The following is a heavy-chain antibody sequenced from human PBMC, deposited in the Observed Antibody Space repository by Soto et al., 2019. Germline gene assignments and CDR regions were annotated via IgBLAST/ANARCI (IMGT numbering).Heavy chain of an antibody. D-gene: IGHD6-19*01. V-gene: IGHV1-18*01. CDR1: GYTFTSYG. CDR2: INSYNGNT. CDR3: ARAPVAGIWFDP. J-gene: IGHJ5*02. Sequence: QVQLVQSGAEVKKPGASVKVSCKASGYTFTSYGISWVRQAPGQGLEWMGWINSYNGNTNYAQKLQGRVTMTTDTSASTAYMELRSLRADDTAGYYCARAPVAGIWFDPWGQGTLVTVSS.